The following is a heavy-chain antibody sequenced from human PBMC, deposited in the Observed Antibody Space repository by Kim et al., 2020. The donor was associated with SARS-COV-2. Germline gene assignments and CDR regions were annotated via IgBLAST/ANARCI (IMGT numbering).Heavy chain of an antibody. CDR3: AKGAYCGGDCPTGKFDY. V-gene: IGHV3-23*01. J-gene: IGHJ4*02. Sequence: VKGRFTISRDNSKNTLYLQMNSLRAEDTAVYYCAKGAYCGGDCPTGKFDYWGQGTLVTVSS. D-gene: IGHD2-21*02.